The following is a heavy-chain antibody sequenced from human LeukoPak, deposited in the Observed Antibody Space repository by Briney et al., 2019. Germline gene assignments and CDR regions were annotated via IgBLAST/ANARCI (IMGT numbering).Heavy chain of an antibody. V-gene: IGHV4-59*01. Sequence: SETLSLTCTVPGGSISSYYWSWIRQPPGKGLEWIGYIYYSGSTNYNPSLKSRVTISVDTSKNQFSLKLSSVTAADTAVYYCARALSSIAWDAFDIWGQGTMVTVSS. D-gene: IGHD3-16*02. CDR3: ARALSSIAWDAFDI. J-gene: IGHJ3*02. CDR2: IYYSGST. CDR1: GGSISSYY.